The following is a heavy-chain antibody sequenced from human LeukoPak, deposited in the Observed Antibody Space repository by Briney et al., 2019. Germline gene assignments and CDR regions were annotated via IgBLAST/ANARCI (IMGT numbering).Heavy chain of an antibody. V-gene: IGHV5-51*01. CDR1: GYSFTSYW. CDR2: IYPGDSDT. Sequence: GESLKISXKGSGYSFTSYWIGWVLQMPGKGLEWMGIIYPGDSDTIYSPSFQGQVTISADKSISTAYLQWSSLKASDTAMYYCARQVGYCSSISCFPYYYYMDVWGKGTTVTVSS. CDR3: ARQVGYCSSISCFPYYYYMDV. J-gene: IGHJ6*03. D-gene: IGHD2-2*01.